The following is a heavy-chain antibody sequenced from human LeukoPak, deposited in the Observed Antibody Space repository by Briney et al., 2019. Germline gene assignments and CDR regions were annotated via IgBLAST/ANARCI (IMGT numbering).Heavy chain of an antibody. V-gene: IGHV3-23*01. CDR3: AKTASGPPLNGRFDY. CDR1: GFTFSSYA. J-gene: IGHJ4*02. D-gene: IGHD1-26*01. CDR2: ISGSGGST. Sequence: GGSLRLSCAASGFTFSSYAMSWVRQAPGKGLEWVSAISGSGGSTYYADSVKGRFTISRDNSKNTLYLQMNSLRAKDTAVYYCAKTASGPPLNGRFDYWGQGTLVTVSS.